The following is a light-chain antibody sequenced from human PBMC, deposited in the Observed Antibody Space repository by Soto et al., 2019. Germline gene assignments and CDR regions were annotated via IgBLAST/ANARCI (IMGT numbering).Light chain of an antibody. J-gene: IGLJ2*01. CDR2: LNSDGSH. CDR1: SGHSSYA. V-gene: IGLV4-69*01. Sequence: QPVLTKSPSASASLGASVKLTCTLSSGHSSYAIAWHQQQPEKGPRYLMKLNSDGSHSKGDGIPDRFSGSSSGAERYLTISSLQSEDEADYYCQTWGTGIQDVVFGGGTKLTVL. CDR3: QTWGTGIQDVV.